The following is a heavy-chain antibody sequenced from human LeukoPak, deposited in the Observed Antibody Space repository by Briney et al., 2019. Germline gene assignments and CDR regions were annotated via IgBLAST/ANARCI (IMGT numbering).Heavy chain of an antibody. CDR3: ASRVLEYCSSTSCSPGAFDI. CDR2: IIPIFGTA. J-gene: IGHJ3*02. D-gene: IGHD2-2*01. Sequence: SVKVSCKASGGTFSSYAISWVRQAPGQGLEWMGGIIPIFGTANYAQKFQGRVTITADESTSTAYMELSSLRSEDTAVYYCASRVLEYCSSTSCSPGAFDIWGQGTMVTVSS. V-gene: IGHV1-69*13. CDR1: GGTFSSYA.